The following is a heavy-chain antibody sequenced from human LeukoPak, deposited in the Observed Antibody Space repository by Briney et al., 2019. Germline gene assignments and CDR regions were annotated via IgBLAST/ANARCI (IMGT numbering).Heavy chain of an antibody. Sequence: ASVKVSCKASGYTFTGYYMHWVRQDPGQGVEGMGWINPNSGGTNYAQKFQDRVTLTWDTSIGTAFMELTRLRSDDTAVYFCARDSVRGLMLPLNSWGQGTLVTVSS. CDR3: ARDSVRGLMLPLNS. D-gene: IGHD3-10*01. CDR2: INPNSGGT. V-gene: IGHV1-2*02. J-gene: IGHJ4*02. CDR1: GYTFTGYY.